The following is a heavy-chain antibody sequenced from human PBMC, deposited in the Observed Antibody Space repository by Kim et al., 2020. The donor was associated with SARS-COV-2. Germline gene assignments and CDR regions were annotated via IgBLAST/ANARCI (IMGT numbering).Heavy chain of an antibody. CDR2: IRPDGSEK. J-gene: IGHJ4*02. CDR1: GFTFSNYC. V-gene: IGHV3-7*05. D-gene: IGHD6-19*01. CDR3: ASDTGWHFDN. Sequence: GGSLRLSCAASGFTFSNYCMHWVRQAPGKGLEWVASIRPDGSEKRYADSVRGRFTVSRDNAKKSLFLQMSSLRADDTAIYYCASDTGWHFDNWGQGTLVSVSS.